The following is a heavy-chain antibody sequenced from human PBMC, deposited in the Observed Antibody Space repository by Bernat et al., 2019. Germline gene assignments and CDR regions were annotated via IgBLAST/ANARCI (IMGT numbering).Heavy chain of an antibody. CDR1: GGSVSSGSYY. D-gene: IGHD2-2*01. V-gene: IGHV4-61*01. CDR3: ARVATFMPEQYYFDY. J-gene: IGHJ4*02. CDR2: IYYSGST. Sequence: QVQLQESGPGLVKPSETLSLTCTVSGGSVSSGSYYWSWIRQPPGKGLEWIGYIYYSGSTNYNPSLKSRVTISVDTSKNQFSLKLSSVTAADTAVYYCARVATFMPEQYYFDYWGQGTLVTVSS.